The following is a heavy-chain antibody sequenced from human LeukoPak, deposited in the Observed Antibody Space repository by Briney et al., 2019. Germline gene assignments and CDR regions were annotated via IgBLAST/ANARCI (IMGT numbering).Heavy chain of an antibody. D-gene: IGHD3-22*01. CDR2: IYPGDSDT. Sequence: GESLKISCKGSGYSFTSYWIGWVRQLPAKGLEWMGIIYPGDSDTRYSPSFQGQVTISADKSISTAYLQWSSLKASDTDMYYCARRSRGYDSSGYYLDYWGQGTLVTVSS. J-gene: IGHJ4*02. CDR1: GYSFTSYW. CDR3: ARRSRGYDSSGYYLDY. V-gene: IGHV5-51*01.